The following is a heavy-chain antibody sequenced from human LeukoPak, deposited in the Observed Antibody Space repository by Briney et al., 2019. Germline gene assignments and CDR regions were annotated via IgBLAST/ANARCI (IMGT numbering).Heavy chain of an antibody. CDR2: VFYSGVT. Sequence: SETLSLTCVVSSFSISNGFYWVWIRQPPGKGLEWIGNVFYSGVTYYNPSLMSRVTISVDTSKNQFSLKLNSVTAAATAVYYCARDRGGRTGYASGDFDFWGQGVLVTVSS. D-gene: IGHD5-12*01. J-gene: IGHJ4*02. CDR1: SFSISNGFY. CDR3: ARDRGGRTGYASGDFDF. V-gene: IGHV4-38-2*02.